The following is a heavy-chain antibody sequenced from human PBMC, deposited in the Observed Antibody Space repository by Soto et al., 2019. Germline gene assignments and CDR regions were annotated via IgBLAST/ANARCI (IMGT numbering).Heavy chain of an antibody. J-gene: IGHJ4*02. V-gene: IGHV1-18*01. Sequence: SVKVSCKASGYNFINYGISWVRQAPGQGLEWMGWIRVHNGNTNYAQNLQGRVTMTTDTSTSTAYMELRILRSDDTAVYYCVRDLDGSGSYYTGYWGPGTLVTVSS. CDR3: VRDLDGSGSYYTGY. CDR1: GYNFINYG. CDR2: IRVHNGNT. D-gene: IGHD3-10*01.